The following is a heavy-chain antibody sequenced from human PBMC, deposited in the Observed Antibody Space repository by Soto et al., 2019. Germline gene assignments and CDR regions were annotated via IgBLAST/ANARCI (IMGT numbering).Heavy chain of an antibody. CDR3: EGDRYNRGYFDY. CDR1: GYTFTDYD. CDR2: INSYNGVT. J-gene: IGHJ4*02. D-gene: IGHD1-1*01. V-gene: IGHV1-18*01. Sequence: QVQLVQSGAEVKKPGASVKVSCKASGYTFTDYDITWVLQAPGQGLQWMGWINSYNGVTNNRHSIQGRISMTPDTSTSTAVLAVSSVRSDDTAEYYCEGDRYNRGYFDYWGQGTLVTVSS.